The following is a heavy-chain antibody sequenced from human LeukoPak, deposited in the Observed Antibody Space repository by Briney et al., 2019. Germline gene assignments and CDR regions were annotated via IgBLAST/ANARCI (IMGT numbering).Heavy chain of an antibody. D-gene: IGHD3-9*01. Sequence: SETLSLTCIVSGGSISSYYRSWIRQPPGKGLEWIGYIYYSGSTNYNPSLKSRVTISVDTSKNQFSLKLSSVTAADTAVYYCARARYDMPSWFDPWGEGTLVTVSS. CDR1: GGSISSYY. J-gene: IGHJ5*02. CDR2: IYYSGST. CDR3: ARARYDMPSWFDP. V-gene: IGHV4-59*01.